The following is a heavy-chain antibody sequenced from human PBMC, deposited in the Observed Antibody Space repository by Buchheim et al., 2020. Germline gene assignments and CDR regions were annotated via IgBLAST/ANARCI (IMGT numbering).Heavy chain of an antibody. V-gene: IGHV3-7*01. CDR3: ARDDSPFKGWFGELLYKH. CDR1: GFTFSSYW. D-gene: IGHD3-10*01. Sequence: EVQLVESGGGLVQPGGSLRLSCAASGFTFSSYWMSWVRQAPGKGLEWVANIKQDGSEKYYVDSVKGRFTISRASAKNSLYLQMNSLRAEDTAVYYCARDDSPFKGWFGELLYKHWGQGTL. CDR2: IKQDGSEK. J-gene: IGHJ1*01.